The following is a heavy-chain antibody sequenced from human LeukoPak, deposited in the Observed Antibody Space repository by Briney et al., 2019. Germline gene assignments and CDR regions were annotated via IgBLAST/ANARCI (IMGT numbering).Heavy chain of an antibody. V-gene: IGHV4-34*01. CDR1: GGSFSGYY. D-gene: IGHD6-13*01. CDR2: INHSGST. Sequence: SETLSLTCAVYGGSFSGYYWSWIRQPPGKGLEWIGEINHSGSTNYNPSLKSRVTISVDTSKNQFSLKLSSVTAADTAVYYCARDFVRPMAAAVGYYYYGMDVWGQGTTVTVPS. CDR3: ARDFVRPMAAAVGYYYYGMDV. J-gene: IGHJ6*02.